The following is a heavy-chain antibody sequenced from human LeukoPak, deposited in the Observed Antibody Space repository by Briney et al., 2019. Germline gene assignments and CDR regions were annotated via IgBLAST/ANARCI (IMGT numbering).Heavy chain of an antibody. V-gene: IGHV4-39*07. Sequence: SETLSLTCTVSGGSISSSSYYWGWIRQPPGKGLEWIGSIYYNGPTYYNPSLKSRVTISVDTSKNQFSLKLSSVTAADTAVYYCARDSITMVRGVIIPPGFDPWGQGTLVTVSS. CDR3: ARDSITMVRGVIIPPGFDP. CDR1: GGSISSSSYY. J-gene: IGHJ5*02. CDR2: IYYNGPT. D-gene: IGHD3-10*01.